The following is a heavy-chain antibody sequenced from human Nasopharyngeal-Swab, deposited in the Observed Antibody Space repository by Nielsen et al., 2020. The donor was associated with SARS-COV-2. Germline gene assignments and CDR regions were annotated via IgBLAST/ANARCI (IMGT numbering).Heavy chain of an antibody. J-gene: IGHJ6*02. CDR3: ARDLLYGDFYYYYGMDV. Sequence: SETLSLTCTVSGGSISSGSYFWGWIRQPPGKGLEWIGSIYYSGSTNYNPSLKSRVTISVDTSKNQFSLKLSSVTAADTAVYYCARDLLYGDFYYYYGMDVWGQGTTVTVSS. V-gene: IGHV4-39*07. CDR2: IYYSGST. CDR1: GGSISSGSYF. D-gene: IGHD4-17*01.